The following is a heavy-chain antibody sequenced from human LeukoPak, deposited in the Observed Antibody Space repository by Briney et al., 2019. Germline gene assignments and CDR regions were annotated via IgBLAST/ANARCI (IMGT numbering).Heavy chain of an antibody. CDR1: GFNFSTYT. V-gene: IGHV3-21*01. CDR3: ASLPRQQLVDDAFDI. CDR2: ISSSSSYI. J-gene: IGHJ3*02. D-gene: IGHD6-13*01. Sequence: GGSLRLSCAASGFNFSTYTMNWVRQAPGKGLEWVSSISSSSSYIYYADSVKGRFTISRDNAKNSLYLQMNSLRAEDTAVYYCASLPRQQLVDDAFDIWGQGTMVTVSS.